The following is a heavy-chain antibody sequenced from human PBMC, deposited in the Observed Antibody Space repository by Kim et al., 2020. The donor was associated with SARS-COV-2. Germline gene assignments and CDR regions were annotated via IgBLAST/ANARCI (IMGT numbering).Heavy chain of an antibody. D-gene: IGHD2-21*02. CDR1: GYTFTSYY. Sequence: ASVKVSCKASGYTFTSYYMHWVRQAPGQGLEWMGIINPSGGSTSYAQKFQGRVTMTRDTSTSTVYMELSSLRSEDTAVYYCARDRFAYCGGDCYPQHYYYYGMDVWGQGTTVTVSS. V-gene: IGHV1-46*01. J-gene: IGHJ6*02. CDR3: ARDRFAYCGGDCYPQHYYYYGMDV. CDR2: INPSGGST.